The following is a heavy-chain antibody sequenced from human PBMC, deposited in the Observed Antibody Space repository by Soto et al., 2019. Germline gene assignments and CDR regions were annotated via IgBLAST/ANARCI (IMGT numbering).Heavy chain of an antibody. CDR2: ISSSSSYI. V-gene: IGHV3-21*01. D-gene: IGHD2-15*01. J-gene: IGHJ3*02. CDR3: ARVTGIGGAFGI. CDR1: GFTFSSYS. Sequence: GGSLRLSCAASGFTFSSYSMNWVRQAPGKGLEWVSSISSSSSYIYYADSVKGRFTISRDNAKNSLYLQMNSLRADDTAVYYCARVTGIGGAFGIGGQGTMVTVSS.